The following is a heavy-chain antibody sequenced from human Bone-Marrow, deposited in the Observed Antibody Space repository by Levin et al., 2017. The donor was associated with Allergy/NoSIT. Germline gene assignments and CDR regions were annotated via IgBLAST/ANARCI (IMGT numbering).Heavy chain of an antibody. CDR1: GYTFVGYY. CDR2: INPDSGAT. J-gene: IGHJ6*03. V-gene: IGHV1-2*02. Sequence: PPASVKVSCRASGYTFVGYYVHWVRQAPGQGLEWVGRINPDSGATTFAQKFQGRVTMTRDTSISTAYMEVSRLTSDDTAVYFCARSSRSYSDLLDYYMDVWGKGTTVSVSS. CDR3: ARSSRSYSDLLDYYMDV. D-gene: IGHD2-21*01.